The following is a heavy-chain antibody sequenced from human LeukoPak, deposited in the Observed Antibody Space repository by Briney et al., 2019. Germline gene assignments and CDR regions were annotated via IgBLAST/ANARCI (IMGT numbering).Heavy chain of an antibody. V-gene: IGHV4-38-2*02. D-gene: IGHD3-10*01. Sequence: SETLSLTCTVSGYPISSGYYWGWIRQPPGKGLEWIWSIYHSGSTYYNPSLKSRVTISVDTSKNQFSLKLSSVTAADTAVYYCARDLTMVRGVIITNFDYWGQGTLVTVSS. CDR1: GYPISSGYY. CDR3: ARDLTMVRGVIITNFDY. J-gene: IGHJ4*02. CDR2: IYHSGST.